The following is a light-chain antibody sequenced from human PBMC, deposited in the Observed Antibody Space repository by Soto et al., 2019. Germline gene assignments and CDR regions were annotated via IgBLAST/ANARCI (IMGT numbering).Light chain of an antibody. V-gene: IGKV1-6*01. CDR2: AAS. CDR3: LQGYNYPFT. CDR1: QGIRDD. J-gene: IGKJ3*01. Sequence: AIQMTQSPSSLSASVGDRVTITCRASQGIRDDLGWYQQKPGQAPNLLIYAASTLQSGVPSRFTGSGSGTEFTLTISSLQSEDFATYYCLQGYNYPFTFGPGTKVDIK.